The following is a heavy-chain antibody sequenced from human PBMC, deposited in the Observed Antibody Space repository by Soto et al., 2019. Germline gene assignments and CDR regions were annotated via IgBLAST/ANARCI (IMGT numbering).Heavy chain of an antibody. V-gene: IGHV3-23*01. CDR2: ISGSGGTT. CDR3: AKTPYDFWSSGQYLFDH. Sequence: EVQLLDSGGGLVQPGGSLRLSCTVSGFTFGSHAMSWVRQAPGKGLECVSGISGSGGTTFYADSVKGRFTISRDNSKKTLYLQMNSLRAEDTAVYYCAKTPYDFWSSGQYLFDHWGQGTLVTVS. CDR1: GFTFGSHA. D-gene: IGHD3-3*01. J-gene: IGHJ4*02.